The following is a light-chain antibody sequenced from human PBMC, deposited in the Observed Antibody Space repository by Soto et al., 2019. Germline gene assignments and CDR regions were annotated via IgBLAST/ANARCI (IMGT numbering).Light chain of an antibody. CDR2: KAS. Sequence: DIQMTQSPSTLSASVGDRATITCRASQSISSRLAWYQQKPGKAPKLLIYKASSLESGVPSRFSGSGSGTEFTLTISSLQPDDFASYYCQQYNSYPWTFGQGTKVELK. CDR3: QQYNSYPWT. CDR1: QSISSR. J-gene: IGKJ1*01. V-gene: IGKV1-5*03.